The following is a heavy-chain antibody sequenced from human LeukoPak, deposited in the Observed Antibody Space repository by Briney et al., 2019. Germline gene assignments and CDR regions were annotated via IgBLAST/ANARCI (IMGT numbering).Heavy chain of an antibody. CDR1: GFTFSSYG. CDR3: AKQLWIQLWYALDY. V-gene: IGHV3-30*18. CDR2: ISYDGSNK. D-gene: IGHD5-18*01. Sequence: GGSLRLSCAASGFTFSSYGMHWVRQAPGKGLEWVAVISYDGSNKYYADSVKGRFTISRDNSKNTLYLQMNSLRAEDTAVYYCAKQLWIQLWYALDYWGQGTLVTVSS. J-gene: IGHJ4*02.